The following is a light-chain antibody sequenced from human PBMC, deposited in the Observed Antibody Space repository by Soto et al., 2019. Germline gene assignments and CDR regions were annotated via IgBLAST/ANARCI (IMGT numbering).Light chain of an antibody. CDR1: QSVSGTH. CDR2: GAF. V-gene: IGKV3-15*01. Sequence: DIVLTQSPGTLSLSPGDRATLSCRASQSVSGTHLAWYQQKPGQAPSLLIYGAFTRATGIPARFSGTGSGTEFTLTISSLQSEDFALYYCQQYNDWPLTFGQGTKVDIK. CDR3: QQYNDWPLT. J-gene: IGKJ1*01.